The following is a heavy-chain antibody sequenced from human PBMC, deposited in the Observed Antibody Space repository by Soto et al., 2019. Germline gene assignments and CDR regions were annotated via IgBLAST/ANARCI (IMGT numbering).Heavy chain of an antibody. D-gene: IGHD6-19*01. CDR1: GFTFTSSA. CDR3: AAICPSAVGYAFDI. J-gene: IGHJ3*02. CDR2: IVVGSGNT. V-gene: IGHV1-58*01. Sequence: ASVKVSCKASGFTFTSSAVQWVRQARGQRLEWIGWIVVGSGNTNYAQKFQERVTITRDMSTSTAYMELSSLRSEDTAVYYCAAICPSAVGYAFDIWGQGTMVTVSS.